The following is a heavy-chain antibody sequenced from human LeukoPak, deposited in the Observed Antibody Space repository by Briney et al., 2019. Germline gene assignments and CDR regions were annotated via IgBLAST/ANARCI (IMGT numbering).Heavy chain of an antibody. D-gene: IGHD2-2*01. CDR3: ARALVVPAAIGYYGMDV. CDR1: GFTVRSNY. J-gene: IGHJ6*02. Sequence: PGGSLRLSCAASGFTVRSNYMSWVRQAPGKGLEWVSVIYSGGSTYYADSVKGRFTISRDNFKNTLYLQMNSLRAEDTAVYYCARALVVPAAIGYYGMDVWGQGTTVTVSS. V-gene: IGHV3-53*01. CDR2: IYSGGST.